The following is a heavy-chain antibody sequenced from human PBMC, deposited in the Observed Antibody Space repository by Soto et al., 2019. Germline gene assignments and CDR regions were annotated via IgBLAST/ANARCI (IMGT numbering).Heavy chain of an antibody. D-gene: IGHD2-2*01. Sequence: GASVKVSCKASGGTFSSYAISWVRQAPGQGLEWMGGIIPIFGTANYAQKFQGRVTITADESTSTAYMELSSLRSEDTAVYYCASAPVPGYCISTSCPFVNWFDPWGQRTLVTVSS. CDR1: GGTFSSYA. CDR2: IIPIFGTA. CDR3: ASAPVPGYCISTSCPFVNWFDP. V-gene: IGHV1-69*13. J-gene: IGHJ5*02.